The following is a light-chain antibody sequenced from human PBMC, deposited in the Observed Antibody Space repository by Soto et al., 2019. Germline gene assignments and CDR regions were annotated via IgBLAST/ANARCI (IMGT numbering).Light chain of an antibody. CDR3: QQYGNFPYT. CDR2: GAS. J-gene: IGKJ2*01. Sequence: EVVLTQSPATLSLSPGERATLSCRASQSFSSYLSYLAWYRHKPGQAPRLLIYGASSRATGVPDRVSGSGSGTDFTLTINRLEPEDFAVYYCQQYGNFPYTFGQGTKLEIK. V-gene: IGKV3-20*01. CDR1: QSFSSYLSY.